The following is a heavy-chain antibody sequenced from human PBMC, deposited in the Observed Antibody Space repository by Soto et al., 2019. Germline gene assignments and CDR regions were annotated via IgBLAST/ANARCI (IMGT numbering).Heavy chain of an antibody. J-gene: IGHJ4*02. CDR1: GYTLTELS. Sequence: ASAKVSCKVSGYTLTELSMHWVRQAPGEGLEWMGGFDPEDGETIYAQKFQGRVTMTEDTSTDTAYMELSSLRSEDTAVYYCATHFPRYYDSSAYYHASDYWGQGTLVTVSS. D-gene: IGHD3-22*01. CDR3: ATHFPRYYDSSAYYHASDY. CDR2: FDPEDGET. V-gene: IGHV1-24*01.